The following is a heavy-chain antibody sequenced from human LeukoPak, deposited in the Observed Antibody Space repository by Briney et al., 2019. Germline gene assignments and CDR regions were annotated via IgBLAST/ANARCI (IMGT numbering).Heavy chain of an antibody. CDR2: IRSKAYGGTT. V-gene: IGHV3-49*04. J-gene: IGHJ4*02. CDR3: TRGYSMIVVVPDY. CDR1: GFTFGDYA. D-gene: IGHD3-22*01. Sequence: GGSLRLSCTASGFTFGDYAMSWVRQAPGKGLEWVGFIRSKAYGGTTEYAASVKGRFTISRDDSKSIAYLQMNSLKTEDTAVYYCTRGYSMIVVVPDYWGQGTLVTVSS.